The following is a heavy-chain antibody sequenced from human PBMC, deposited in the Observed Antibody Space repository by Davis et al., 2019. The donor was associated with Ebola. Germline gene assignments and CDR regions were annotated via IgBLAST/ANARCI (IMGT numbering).Heavy chain of an antibody. Sequence: PSETLSLTCTVSGGSISSYYWSWIRQPPGKGLEWIGYIYYSGSTNYNPSLKSRVTISVDTSKNQFSLKLSSVTAADTAVYYCARVRRWGYSYGYLFDYWGQGTLVTVSS. CDR2: IYYSGST. CDR1: GGSISSYY. D-gene: IGHD5-18*01. V-gene: IGHV4-59*01. CDR3: ARVRRWGYSYGYLFDY. J-gene: IGHJ4*02.